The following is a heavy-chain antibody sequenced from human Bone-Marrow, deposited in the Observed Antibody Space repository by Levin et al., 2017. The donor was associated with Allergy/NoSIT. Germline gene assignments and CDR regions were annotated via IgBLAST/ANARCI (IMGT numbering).Heavy chain of an antibody. D-gene: IGHD2-2*02. Sequence: SETLSLTCAVSGGSISSGGYSWSWIRQPPGKGLEWIGYIYHSGSTYYNPSLKSRVTISVDRSKNQFSLKLSSVTAADTAVYYCARKHQMNCSSTSCYSSDAFDIWGQGTMVTVSS. CDR3: ARKHQMNCSSTSCYSSDAFDI. CDR1: GGSISSGGYS. V-gene: IGHV4-30-2*01. CDR2: IYHSGST. J-gene: IGHJ3*02.